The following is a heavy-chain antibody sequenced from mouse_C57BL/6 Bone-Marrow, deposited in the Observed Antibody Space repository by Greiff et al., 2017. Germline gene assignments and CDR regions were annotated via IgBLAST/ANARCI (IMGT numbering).Heavy chain of an antibody. V-gene: IGHV5-16*01. CDR3: ARGFHFDY. CDR2: INYDGSST. CDR1: GFTFSDYY. Sequence: EVKLMESEGGLVQPGSSMKLSCTASGFTFSDYYMAWVRQVPEKGLEWVANINYDGSSTYYLDSLKSRFIISRDNAKNILYLQMSSLKSEDTATYYCARGFHFDYWGQGTTLTVSS. J-gene: IGHJ2*01.